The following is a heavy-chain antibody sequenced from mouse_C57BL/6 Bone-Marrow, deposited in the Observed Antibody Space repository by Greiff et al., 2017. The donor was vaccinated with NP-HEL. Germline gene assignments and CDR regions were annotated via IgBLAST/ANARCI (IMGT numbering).Heavy chain of an antibody. CDR1: GYTFTSYW. D-gene: IGHD1-1*01. CDR3: ARGLLLRSLDY. J-gene: IGHJ2*01. V-gene: IGHV1-7*01. CDR2: LNPSSGYT. Sequence: VQLKESGAELAKPGASVKLSCKASGYTFTSYWMHWVKQRHGQGLAWIGYLNPSSGYTKYNQKFKDKATLTADKSSSTAYMQLSSLTYEDSAVYYCARGLLLRSLDYWGQGTTLTVSS.